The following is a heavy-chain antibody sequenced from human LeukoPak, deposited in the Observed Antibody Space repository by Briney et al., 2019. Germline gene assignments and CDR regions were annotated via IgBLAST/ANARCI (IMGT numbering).Heavy chain of an antibody. D-gene: IGHD1-26*01. CDR2: ISAGNGNT. J-gene: IGHJ4*02. CDR1: GYTFTSYA. CDR3: ARDSGSGNNDY. Sequence: GASVKVSCKASGYTFTSYAIHWVRQALGQRLAWMGWISAGNGNTKYSQNFQGRVTFISNTSATTAFMELSSLRSEDAAVYYCARDSGSGNNDYWGQGTLVTVSS. V-gene: IGHV1-3*01.